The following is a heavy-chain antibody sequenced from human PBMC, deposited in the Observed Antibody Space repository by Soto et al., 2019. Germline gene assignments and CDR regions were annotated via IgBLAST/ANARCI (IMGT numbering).Heavy chain of an antibody. V-gene: IGHV3-74*01. CDR1: GFILSRDW. D-gene: IGHD6-19*01. CDR2: INTDGSDT. Sequence: PGGYLRLSCAASGFILSRDWMHWVRQAPGKGLVWVSRINTDGSDTSYADSVKGRFTISRDNAKNTLYLQMNSLRDEYTSVYYCAIAFGQWLVAFDYWGQGTLVTVSS. J-gene: IGHJ4*02. CDR3: AIAFGQWLVAFDY.